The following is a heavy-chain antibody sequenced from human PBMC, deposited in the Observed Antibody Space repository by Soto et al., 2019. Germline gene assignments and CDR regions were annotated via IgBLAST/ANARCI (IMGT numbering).Heavy chain of an antibody. D-gene: IGHD6-13*01. CDR2: IVPLFRTT. Sequence: SVHGSFMTTRGTFSSYAISWLRQAGGQGGDGMGGIVPLFRTTNYAQKLQGRVTITADKSKYTVYMEMSGLRSGDTAVYYCARGGYSSTWSNLLDRSGLDVWGQGTTVTVSS. CDR1: RGTFSSYA. V-gene: IGHV1-69*06. CDR3: ARGGYSSTWSNLLDRSGLDV. J-gene: IGHJ6*02.